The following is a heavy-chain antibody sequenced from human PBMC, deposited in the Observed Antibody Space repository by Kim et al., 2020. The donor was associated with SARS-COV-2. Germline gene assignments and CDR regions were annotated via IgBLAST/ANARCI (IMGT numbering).Heavy chain of an antibody. V-gene: IGHV3-23*01. CDR1: RFTFSSSA. Sequence: GGSLRLSCVASRFTFSSSAMTWVRQAPGKGLEWVSTIFGSGHGTYYAASVRGRFVSSSYKSKNTLYLQMNRLRGDATAIYYCAKNVRISSVTFLWYFDLGGRGSAVTVSS. CDR2: IFGSGHGT. J-gene: IGHJ2*01. D-gene: IGHD3-3*02. CDR3: AKNVRISSVTFLWYFDL.